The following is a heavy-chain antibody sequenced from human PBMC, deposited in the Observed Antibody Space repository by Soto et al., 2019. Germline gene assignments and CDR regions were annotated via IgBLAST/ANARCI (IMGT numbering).Heavy chain of an antibody. J-gene: IGHJ6*03. CDR3: ATRWGYSSQQPDYYYYYYMDV. CDR2: IYYSGST. D-gene: IGHD6-13*01. Sequence: QVQLQESGPGLVKPSETLSLTCTVSGGSISSYYWSWIRQPPGKGLEWIGYIYYSGSTNYNPSLKSRVTISVDTSKNQFSLKLSSVTAADTAVYYCATRWGYSSQQPDYYYYYYMDVWGKGTTVTVSS. CDR1: GGSISSYY. V-gene: IGHV4-59*01.